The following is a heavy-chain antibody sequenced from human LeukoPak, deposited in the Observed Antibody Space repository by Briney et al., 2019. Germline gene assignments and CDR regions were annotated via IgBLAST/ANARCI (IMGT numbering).Heavy chain of an antibody. CDR3: ARATSAYTYYFDY. J-gene: IGHJ4*02. V-gene: IGHV4-34*01. CDR1: GESFSGYY. D-gene: IGHD1-1*01. Sequence: PSETLPLTCAVYGESFSGYYWSWIRRPPGKGLEWIGEINRNGTTNYNPSLKSRVTISVDTSKNQFSLKLSSVTAADTAVYYCARATSAYTYYFDYWGQGTLVTVSS. CDR2: INRNGTT.